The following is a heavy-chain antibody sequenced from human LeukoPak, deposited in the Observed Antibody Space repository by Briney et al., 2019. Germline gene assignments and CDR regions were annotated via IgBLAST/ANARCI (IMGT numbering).Heavy chain of an antibody. J-gene: IGHJ4*02. CDR2: ISGSGGST. CDR3: VKEGGYYDSSGYYPFDY. CDR1: GFTFSSYA. V-gene: IGHV3-23*01. Sequence: GGSLRLSCAASGFTFSSYAMSWVRQAPGKGLEWVSAISGSGGSTYYADSVKGRFTISRDNSKNALYLQMNSLRAEDTAVYYCVKEGGYYDSSGYYPFDYWGQGTLVTVSS. D-gene: IGHD3-22*01.